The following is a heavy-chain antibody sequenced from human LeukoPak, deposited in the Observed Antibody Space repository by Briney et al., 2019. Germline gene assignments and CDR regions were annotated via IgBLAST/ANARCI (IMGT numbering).Heavy chain of an antibody. D-gene: IGHD3-9*01. Sequence: ASVKVSCKASGYTFTGYYMHWVRQAPGQGLEWMGWINPNSGGTNYAQKFQGRVTMTRDTSISTAYMELSRLRSDDTAVYYCAPLRYFDWLSQPNFDYWGQGTLVTVSS. V-gene: IGHV1-2*02. CDR1: GYTFTGYY. CDR3: APLRYFDWLSQPNFDY. J-gene: IGHJ4*02. CDR2: INPNSGGT.